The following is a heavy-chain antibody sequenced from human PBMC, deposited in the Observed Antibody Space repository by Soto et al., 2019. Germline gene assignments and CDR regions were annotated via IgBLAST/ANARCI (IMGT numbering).Heavy chain of an antibody. CDR3: VRDGDYYESPD. J-gene: IGHJ4*02. CDR2: ITSSSNTI. D-gene: IGHD3-22*01. Sequence: SLRLSCAASGFTFNRYTMNWVRQAPGKGLEWVSYITSSSNTISQADSVKGRFTVSRDNGKNSLYLQMNSLRPDDTAVYYCVRDGDYYESPDWGQGTLVTVSS. CDR1: GFTFNRYT. V-gene: IGHV3-48*01.